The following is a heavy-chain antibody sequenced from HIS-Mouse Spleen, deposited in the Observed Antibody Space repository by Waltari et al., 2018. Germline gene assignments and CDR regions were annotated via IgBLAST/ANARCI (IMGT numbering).Heavy chain of an antibody. CDR2: IKQDGSEK. CDR3: ARDRYWYVDL. Sequence: EVQLVESGGGLVQPGGSLRLSCAASGFTFSSYGTRWVRQAPGKGLEWVANIKQDGSEKYYVDSVKGQFTISRDNAKNSLYLQMNSLRAEDTAVYYCARDRYWYVDLWGRGTLVTVSS. V-gene: IGHV3-7*01. CDR1: GFTFSSYG. J-gene: IGHJ2*01.